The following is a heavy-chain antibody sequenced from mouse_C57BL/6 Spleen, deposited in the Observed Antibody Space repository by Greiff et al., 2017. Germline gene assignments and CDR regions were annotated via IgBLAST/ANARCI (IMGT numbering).Heavy chain of an antibody. CDR3: ARIYYDYDWFAY. J-gene: IGHJ3*01. D-gene: IGHD2-4*01. CDR1: GYTFTSYW. V-gene: IGHV1-64*01. CDR2: IHPNSGST. Sequence: QLQQPGAELVKPGASVKLSCKASGYTFTSYWMHWVKQRPGQGLEWIGMIHPNSGSTNYNEKFKSKATLTVDKSSSTAYMQLSSLTSEDSAVYYCARIYYDYDWFAYWGQGTLVTVSA.